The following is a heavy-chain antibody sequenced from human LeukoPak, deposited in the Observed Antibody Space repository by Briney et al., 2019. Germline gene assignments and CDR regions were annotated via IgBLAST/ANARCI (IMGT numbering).Heavy chain of an antibody. CDR2: IYTSGST. J-gene: IGHJ6*03. CDR1: GGSISSYY. CDR3: AREEDIVFYGYYYCYMDV. D-gene: IGHD2-15*01. Sequence: SETLSLTCTVSGGSISSYYWSWIRQPAGKGLEWIGRIYTSGSTDYNPSLKSRVTMSVDTSKNQFSLKLSSVTAADTAVYYCAREEDIVFYGYYYCYMDVWGKGTTVSVSS. V-gene: IGHV4-4*07.